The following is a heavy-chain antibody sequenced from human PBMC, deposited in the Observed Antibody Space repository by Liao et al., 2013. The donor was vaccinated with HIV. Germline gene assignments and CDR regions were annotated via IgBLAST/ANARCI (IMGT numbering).Heavy chain of an antibody. V-gene: IGHV4-34*01. D-gene: IGHD3-3*01. J-gene: IGHJ4*01. Sequence: QVQLQQWGAGLLKPSETLSLTCAVYGRSFSGYYWSWIRQPPGRGVEWIGKVNHSGSTNYNPSLKSRVTMSVDTSKNQFSLKLSSVTAADTAVYYCARGTIFGPDYWGQEPWSPSPQ. CDR3: ARGTIFGPDY. CDR2: VNHSGST. CDR1: GRSFSGYY.